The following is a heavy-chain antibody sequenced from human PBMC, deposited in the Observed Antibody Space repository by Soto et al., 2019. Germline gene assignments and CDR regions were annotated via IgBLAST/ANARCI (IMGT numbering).Heavy chain of an antibody. V-gene: IGHV1-69*13. D-gene: IGHD2-2*02. J-gene: IGHJ5*02. Sequence: SVKVSCKASGGTFSSYAISWVRQAPGQGLEWMGGIIPIFGTADYAQKFQGRVTITADESTSTAYMELSSLRSEDTAVYYCASPGGYCSSTSCYKSPFDPWGQGTLVTVSS. CDR1: GGTFSSYA. CDR2: IIPIFGTA. CDR3: ASPGGYCSSTSCYKSPFDP.